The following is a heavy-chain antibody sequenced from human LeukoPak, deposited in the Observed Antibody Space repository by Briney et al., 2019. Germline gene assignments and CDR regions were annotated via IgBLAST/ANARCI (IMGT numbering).Heavy chain of an antibody. J-gene: IGHJ4*02. CDR2: IYYSGST. CDR3: ARSTGYSSSWDFDY. V-gene: IGHV4-59*02. Sequence: GSLRLSCAASGLTVSSNCMSWVRQAPGKGLEWIGYIYYSGSTNYNPSLKSRVTISVDTSKNQFSLKLSSVTAADTAVYYCARSTGYSSSWDFDYWGQGTLVTVSS. CDR1: GLTVSSNC. D-gene: IGHD6-13*01.